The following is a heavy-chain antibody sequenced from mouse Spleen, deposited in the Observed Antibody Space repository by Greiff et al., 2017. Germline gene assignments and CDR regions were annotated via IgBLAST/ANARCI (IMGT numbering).Heavy chain of an antibody. CDR1: GYAFSSSW. V-gene: IGHV1-82*01. CDR2: IYPGDGDT. CDR3: ARSGISWFAY. J-gene: IGHJ3*01. Sequence: VKLVESGPELVKPGASVKISCKASGYAFSSSWMNWVKQRPGQGLEWIGRIYPGDGDTNYNGKFKGKATLTADKSSSTAYMQLSSLTSVDSAVYFCARSGISWFAYWGQGTLVTVSA. D-gene: IGHD3-1*01.